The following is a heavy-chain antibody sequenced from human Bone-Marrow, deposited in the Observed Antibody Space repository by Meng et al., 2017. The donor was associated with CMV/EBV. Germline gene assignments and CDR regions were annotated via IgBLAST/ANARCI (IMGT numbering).Heavy chain of an antibody. Sequence: SGPTLVKPTQTLTLTCTFSGFSVSSSGVGVGWIRQPPGKALEWLALIYWNDDKHYSPSLKSRLAITKDTSKDQVVLTLTNMDPVDTATYYCAHRRLWDPDWEHYFDYWGHGTLVTVSS. CDR2: IYWNDDK. D-gene: IGHD3-9*01. CDR1: GFSVSSSGVG. CDR3: AHRRLWDPDWEHYFDY. J-gene: IGHJ4*01. V-gene: IGHV2-5*01.